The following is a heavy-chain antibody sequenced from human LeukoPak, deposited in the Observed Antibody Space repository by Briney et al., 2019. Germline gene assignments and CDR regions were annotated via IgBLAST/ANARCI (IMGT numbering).Heavy chain of an antibody. J-gene: IGHJ4*02. D-gene: IGHD2-15*01. CDR2: ISGYNGNT. CDR3: ARDYCSGGTCYSFSFHYFDS. V-gene: IGHV1-18*04. Sequence: ASVKVSCKASGDTFTSYGISWVRQAPGQGLEWMGWISGYNGNTKYAQRLQDRVTMTTDTSTSTAYMELRGLRPDDTAVYYCARDYCSGGTCYSFSFHYFDSWGQGTLVTVSS. CDR1: GDTFTSYG.